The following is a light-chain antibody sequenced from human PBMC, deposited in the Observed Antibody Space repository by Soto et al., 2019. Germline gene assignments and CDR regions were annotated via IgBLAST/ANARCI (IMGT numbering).Light chain of an antibody. V-gene: IGLV4-69*01. Sequence: QPVLTQSPSASASLGASVKLTRTLGSGHSSYAIAWHQQQPEKGPRYLMKLNSDGSHSKGDGIPDRFSGSSSGAERYLTISSLQSEDEADYYCQTWGTGPAVFGGGTQLTVL. CDR2: LNSDGSH. CDR1: SGHSSYA. J-gene: IGLJ7*01. CDR3: QTWGTGPAV.